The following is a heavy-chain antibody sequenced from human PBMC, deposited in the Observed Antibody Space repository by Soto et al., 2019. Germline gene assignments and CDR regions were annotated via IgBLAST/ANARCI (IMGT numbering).Heavy chain of an antibody. CDR3: ARLGFEYDTSTPYYNVLHYYGVDV. Sequence: SVKVSCKASGGTFSSYTISWVRQAPGQGLEWMGRIIPILGIANYAQKFQGRVTITADKSTSTAYMELSSLRSEDTAVYYCARLGFEYDTSTPYYNVLHYYGVDVWGQGTTVTVSS. V-gene: IGHV1-69*02. J-gene: IGHJ6*02. CDR2: IIPILGIA. CDR1: GGTFSSYT. D-gene: IGHD3-9*01.